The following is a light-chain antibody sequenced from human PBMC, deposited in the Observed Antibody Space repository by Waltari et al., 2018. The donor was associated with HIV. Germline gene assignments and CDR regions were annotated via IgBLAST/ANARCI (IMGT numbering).Light chain of an antibody. CDR3: AAWDDSFVV. Sequence: QSVLTQPPSASGTPGQRVTVSCSGDRSTIENDHVYWFQQLPGTAPKLLIYRNNQRPSGVPDRFSGSKSGTSASLAISGRRSEDEADYYWAAWDDSFVVFGGGTKLTVL. V-gene: IGLV1-47*01. J-gene: IGLJ2*01. CDR2: RNN. CDR1: RSTIENDH.